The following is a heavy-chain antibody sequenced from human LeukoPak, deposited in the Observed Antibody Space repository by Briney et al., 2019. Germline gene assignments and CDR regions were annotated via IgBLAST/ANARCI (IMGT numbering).Heavy chain of an antibody. J-gene: IGHJ6*02. Sequence: GGSLRLSCVGSGFTSIAYTLTWARQAPGKGLEWVSGISGGGVTTYYADSVKGRFTISRDNSKNTLYLQMNSLRADDTAIYYCARNQQLGGHSYYYYGMDVWAKGPRSPSP. V-gene: IGHV3-23*01. D-gene: IGHD3-16*01. CDR3: ARNQQLGGHSYYYYGMDV. CDR2: ISGGGVTT. CDR1: GFTSIAYT.